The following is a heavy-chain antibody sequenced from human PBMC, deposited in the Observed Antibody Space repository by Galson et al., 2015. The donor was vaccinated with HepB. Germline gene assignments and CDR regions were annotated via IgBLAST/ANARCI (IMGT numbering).Heavy chain of an antibody. J-gene: IGHJ4*02. V-gene: IGHV3-23*01. CDR1: GFAFSNNA. CDR2: ISGSGPGT. D-gene: IGHD1-14*01. CDR3: SLRGRYYFDY. Sequence: SLRLSCAVSGFAFSNNAMGWVRQAPGKGLEWVSTISGSGPGTYYADFVKGRFTISRDNSKNTLYLQMSSLRADDTAVYYCSLRGRYYFDYWGQGTLVTVSS.